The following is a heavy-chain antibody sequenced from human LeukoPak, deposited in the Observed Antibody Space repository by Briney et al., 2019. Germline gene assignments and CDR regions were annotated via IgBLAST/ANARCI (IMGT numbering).Heavy chain of an antibody. CDR3: AAEYYYGSGSYEQFDY. V-gene: IGHV4-34*01. CDR1: GGSFSGYY. CDR2: INHSGST. Sequence: SETLSLTCAVYGGSFSGYYWSWIGQPPGKGLEWIGEINHSGSTNYNPSLKSRVTISVDTSKNQFSLKLSSVTAADTAVYYCAAEYYYGSGSYEQFDYWGQGTLVTVSS. D-gene: IGHD3-10*01. J-gene: IGHJ4*02.